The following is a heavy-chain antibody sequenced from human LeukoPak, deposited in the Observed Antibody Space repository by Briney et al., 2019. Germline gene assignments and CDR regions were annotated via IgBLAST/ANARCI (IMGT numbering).Heavy chain of an antibody. CDR3: AGGGEGYYFDY. D-gene: IGHD3-16*01. CDR1: GGTFSSYA. J-gene: IGHJ4*02. Sequence: SVKVSCKASGGTFSSYAISWVRQAPGQGLERMGRIIPIFGTANYAQKFQGRVTITTDESTSTAYMELSSLRSEDTAVYYCAGGGEGYYFDYWGQGTLVTVSS. V-gene: IGHV1-69*05. CDR2: IIPIFGTA.